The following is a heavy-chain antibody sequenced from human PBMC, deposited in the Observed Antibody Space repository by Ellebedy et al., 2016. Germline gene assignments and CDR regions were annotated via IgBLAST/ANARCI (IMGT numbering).Heavy chain of an antibody. V-gene: IGHV3-7*03. D-gene: IGHD3-16*01. Sequence: LSLTCXASGFSFSNYWMSWVRQAPGKGLEWVANIKEDGSEKHYVDSVKGRFTISRDNAKNSLYLQMNSLRVEDTAVYYCARALIGGKNYWGQGTLVTVSS. CDR3: ARALIGGKNY. CDR2: IKEDGSEK. J-gene: IGHJ4*02. CDR1: GFSFSNYW.